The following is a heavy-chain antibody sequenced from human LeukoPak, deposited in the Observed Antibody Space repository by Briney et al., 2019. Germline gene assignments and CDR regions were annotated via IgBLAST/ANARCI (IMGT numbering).Heavy chain of an antibody. CDR1: GFTFSSYS. CDR2: ISSSSSYI. V-gene: IGHV3-21*01. Sequence: PGGSLRLSCAASGFTFSSYSMNWVRQAPGKGLGWVSSISSSSSYIYYADSVKGRFTISRDNAKNSLYLQMNSLRAEDTAVYYCARVSATYFDYWGQGTLVTVSS. CDR3: ARVSATYFDY. D-gene: IGHD2-15*01. J-gene: IGHJ4*02.